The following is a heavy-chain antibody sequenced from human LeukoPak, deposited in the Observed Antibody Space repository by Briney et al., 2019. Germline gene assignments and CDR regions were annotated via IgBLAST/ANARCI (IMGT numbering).Heavy chain of an antibody. V-gene: IGHV3-30*04. D-gene: IGHD4-17*01. CDR1: GFTFSSYA. J-gene: IGHJ2*01. CDR3: AKVHDYGGFDL. CDR2: ISYDGSNK. Sequence: PGGSLRLSCAASGFTFSSYAMHWVRQAPGKGLEWVAVISYDGSNKYYADSVKGRFTISRDNSKNTLYLQMNSLRAEDTAVYYCAKVHDYGGFDLWGRGTLVTVSS.